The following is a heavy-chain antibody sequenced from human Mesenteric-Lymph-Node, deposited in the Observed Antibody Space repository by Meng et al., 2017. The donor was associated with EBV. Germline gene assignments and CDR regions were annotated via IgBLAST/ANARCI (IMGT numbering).Heavy chain of an antibody. CDR3: VRCGAVTLVQGGPDH. CDR1: GGSFGGYF. Sequence: QVQLQQWGAGLLQPSETLSLTCGVSGGSFGGYFWSWIRQPPGKGLEWIGEINRVGSTNYNPSLKSRLTMSVDTSKNHFSLKLTSVTAADTAVYYCVRCGAVTLVQGGPDHWGQGTLVTVS. J-gene: IGHJ4*02. D-gene: IGHD3-10*01. CDR2: INRVGST. V-gene: IGHV4-34*01.